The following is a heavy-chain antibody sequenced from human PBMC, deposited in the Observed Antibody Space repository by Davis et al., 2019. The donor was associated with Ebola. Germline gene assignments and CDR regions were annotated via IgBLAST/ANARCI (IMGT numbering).Heavy chain of an antibody. D-gene: IGHD3-3*01. J-gene: IGHJ6*02. CDR2: IIPILGIA. CDR1: GGTFSSYA. V-gene: IGHV1-69*04. CDR3: ARGSRVTIFGVVIIQDYYYGMDV. Sequence: AASVKVSCKASGGTFSSYAISWVRQAPGQGLEWMGRIIPILGIANYAQKFQGRVTITADESTSTAYMELSSLRSDDTAVYYCARGSRVTIFGVVIIQDYYYGMDVWGQGTTVTVSS.